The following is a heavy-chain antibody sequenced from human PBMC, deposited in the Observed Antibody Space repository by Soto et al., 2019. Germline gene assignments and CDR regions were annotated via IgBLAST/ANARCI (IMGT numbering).Heavy chain of an antibody. CDR3: STSAYDTNGYYRFDP. Sequence: SETLSLTCAVYGGSFSGHSWTWIRQSPGKGMEWIGDINHSGRVNYSPSLKSRVTISLDTSKNQFSLTLSAVTAADTAMYYCSTSAYDTNGYYRFDPWGQGTLVTVSS. V-gene: IGHV4-34*01. CDR2: INHSGRV. J-gene: IGHJ5*01. CDR1: GGSFSGHS. D-gene: IGHD3-22*01.